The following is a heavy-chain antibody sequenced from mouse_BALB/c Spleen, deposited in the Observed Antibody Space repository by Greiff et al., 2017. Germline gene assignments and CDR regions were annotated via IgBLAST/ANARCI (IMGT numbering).Heavy chain of an antibody. CDR3: ARSLALSYAMDY. CDR2: ISSGSSTI. J-gene: IGHJ4*01. D-gene: IGHD1-3*01. V-gene: IGHV5-17*02. CDR1: GFTFSSFG. Sequence: EVQVVESGGGLVQPGGSRKLSCAASGFTFSSFGMHWVRQAPEKGLEWVAYISSGSSTIYYADTVKGRFTISRDNPKNTLFLQMTSLRSEDTAMYYCARSLALSYAMDYWGQGTSVTVSS.